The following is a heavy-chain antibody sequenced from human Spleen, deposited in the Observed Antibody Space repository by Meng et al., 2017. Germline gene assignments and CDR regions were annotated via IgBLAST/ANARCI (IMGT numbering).Heavy chain of an antibody. V-gene: IGHV4-59*03. Sequence: SETLSLTCTVSGGSISSYYSSWIRQPPGKGLEWIGYIYYSGSTNYNPSLKSRVTISVDTSKNQFSLKLSSVTAADTAVYYCAGQYNQWLAPFDYWGQGTLVTVSS. CDR2: IYYSGST. CDR1: GGSISSYY. CDR3: AGQYNQWLAPFDY. D-gene: IGHD6-19*01. J-gene: IGHJ4*02.